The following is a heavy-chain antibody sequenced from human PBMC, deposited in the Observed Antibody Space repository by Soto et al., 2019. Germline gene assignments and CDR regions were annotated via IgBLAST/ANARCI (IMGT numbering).Heavy chain of an antibody. CDR1: GFTFDHYA. D-gene: IGHD5-18*01. CDR2: ISWNSGTK. Sequence: EVHLVGSGGGLIQPGRSLRLSCVASGFTFDHYAMHWLRQAPGKGLEWVASISWNSGTKGYADSVKGRFTISRDNAKNALYLQMDSLRAEDTALYYCAKELGGYSYGYELASWGKGTLVTVYS. CDR3: AKELGGYSYGYELAS. V-gene: IGHV3-9*01. J-gene: IGHJ4*02.